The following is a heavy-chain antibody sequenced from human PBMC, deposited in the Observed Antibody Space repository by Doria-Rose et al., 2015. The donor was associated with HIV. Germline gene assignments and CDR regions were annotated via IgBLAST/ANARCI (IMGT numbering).Heavy chain of an antibody. CDR1: GFSLSTSGVG. D-gene: IGHD3-22*01. J-gene: IGHJ3*02. Sequence: GFSLSTSGVGVGWIRQPPGKALEWLALIYWDDDKRYSPSLKSRLTITKDTSKNQVVLTMTNMDPVDTATYYCAHSEAQNMIAGAFDIWGQGTMVTVSS. CDR3: AHSEAQNMIAGAFDI. CDR2: IYWDDDK. V-gene: IGHV2-5*02.